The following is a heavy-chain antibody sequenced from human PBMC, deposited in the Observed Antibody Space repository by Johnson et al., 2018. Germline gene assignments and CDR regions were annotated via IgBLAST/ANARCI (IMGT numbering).Heavy chain of an antibody. J-gene: IGHJ4*02. CDR3: ARPYYGFWSAPFDY. CDR2: ISSSGNTI. D-gene: IGHD3-3*01. CDR1: GFTFSTYS. Sequence: VQLVQSGGGLVQPGGSLRLSCAASGFTFSTYSMNWVRQAPGRGLEWVSEISSSGNTIYYADSVKGRFTISRDNDKNSLFLQMSNLIDEDTAVYYCARPYYGFWSAPFDYWGQGTLVTVSS. V-gene: IGHV3-48*02.